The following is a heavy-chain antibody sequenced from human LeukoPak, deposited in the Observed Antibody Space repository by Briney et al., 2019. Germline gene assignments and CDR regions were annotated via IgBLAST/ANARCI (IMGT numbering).Heavy chain of an antibody. CDR2: IYHSGLI. CDR3: ARSWKNWFDP. CDR1: GYSISSGYY. V-gene: IGHV4-38-2*02. J-gene: IGHJ5*02. Sequence: TSETLSLTCTVSGYSISSGYYWGWIRQPPEKGLEWIANIYHSGLIYYNPSLKSRVTISLDTSKNQFSLRLTSVTAADTAVYYCARSWKNWFDPWGQGTLVTVSS. D-gene: IGHD1-1*01.